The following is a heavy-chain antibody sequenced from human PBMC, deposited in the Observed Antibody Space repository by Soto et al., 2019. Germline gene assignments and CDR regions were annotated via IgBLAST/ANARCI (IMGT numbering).Heavy chain of an antibody. D-gene: IGHD3-22*01. Sequence: PSETLSLTCTVSGGSVSSESHYWSWIRQTPGKGLEWIGYIYYTGSTNYNPSLKSRVTISVDTPKNQFSLKLSSVTAADTAVYYCARDQSNYYDSSGQNAFDIWGQGTMVTVSS. CDR1: GGSVSSESHY. CDR3: ARDQSNYYDSSGQNAFDI. J-gene: IGHJ3*02. V-gene: IGHV4-61*01. CDR2: IYYTGST.